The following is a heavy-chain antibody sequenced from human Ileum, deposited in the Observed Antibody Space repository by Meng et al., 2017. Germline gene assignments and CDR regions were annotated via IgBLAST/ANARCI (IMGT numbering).Heavy chain of an antibody. Sequence: GESLKISCAASGFTLTNYWMSWVRQALGKGLEWVANIKQDGSEIYYVDSVKGRFTISRDNAKNSLYLQMNSLRAEDTAVYHCAGGGNYYIYWGQGTLVTVSS. CDR3: AGGGNYYIY. CDR1: GFTLTNYW. D-gene: IGHD1-26*01. CDR2: IKQDGSEI. J-gene: IGHJ4*02. V-gene: IGHV3-7*01.